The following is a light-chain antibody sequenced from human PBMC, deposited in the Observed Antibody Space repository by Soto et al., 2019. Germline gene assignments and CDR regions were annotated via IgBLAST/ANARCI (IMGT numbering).Light chain of an antibody. Sequence: QSALTQPASVSGSPGQSITICCSGTSSDVGEYNSVSWYQQHPGKAPKLIIYEVTNRPSGVSDRLSGSKSGNTASLTISGLQAEDEADYYCSSYTSSSTYVFGVGTKVTVL. CDR2: EVT. V-gene: IGLV2-14*01. CDR3: SSYTSSSTYV. J-gene: IGLJ1*01. CDR1: SSDVGEYNS.